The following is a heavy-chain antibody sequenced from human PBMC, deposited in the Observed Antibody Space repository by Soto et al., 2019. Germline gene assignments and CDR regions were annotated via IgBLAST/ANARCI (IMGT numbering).Heavy chain of an antibody. CDR2: INHSGST. J-gene: IGHJ5*02. CDR1: GGSFSGYY. CDR3: ARGFMSSSWYNYNWFDP. D-gene: IGHD6-13*01. Sequence: QVQLQQWGAGLLKPSETLSLTCAVYGGSFSGYYWSWIRQPPGKGLEWIGEINHSGSTNYNPSLKSRVTISVDTSKNQFSLKLSSVTAADTAVYYCARGFMSSSWYNYNWFDPWGQGTLVTVSS. V-gene: IGHV4-34*01.